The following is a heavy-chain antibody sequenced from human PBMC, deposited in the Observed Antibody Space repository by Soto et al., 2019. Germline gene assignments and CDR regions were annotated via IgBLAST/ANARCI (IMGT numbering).Heavy chain of an antibody. CDR2: IIPIFGTA. D-gene: IGHD5-18*01. V-gene: IGHV1-69*01. CDR1: GGTFSSYA. J-gene: IGHJ6*02. CDR3: ARDGYSYGTPSPWYYGVDV. Sequence: QVQLVQSGAEVKKPGSSVKVSCKASGGTFSSYAISWVRQAPGQGLEWMGGIIPIFGTANYAQKFQGRVTITADESTSTAYMELSSLRSEDTAVYYCARDGYSYGTPSPWYYGVDVWGQGTTVTVSS.